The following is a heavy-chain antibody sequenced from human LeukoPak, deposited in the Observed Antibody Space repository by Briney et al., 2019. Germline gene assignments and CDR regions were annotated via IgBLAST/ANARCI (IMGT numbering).Heavy chain of an antibody. CDR2: ISSSSSYI. CDR3: AREYCSGGNCYSFGDYFDY. CDR1: GFTFSSYS. Sequence: GGSLRLSCAASGFTFSSYSMNWVRQAPGKGLEWVSSISSSSSYIYYADSVKGRFTISRDNAKNSLYLQMNSLRAEDTAVYYCAREYCSGGNCYSFGDYFDYWGQGTLVTVSS. V-gene: IGHV3-21*01. D-gene: IGHD2-15*01. J-gene: IGHJ4*02.